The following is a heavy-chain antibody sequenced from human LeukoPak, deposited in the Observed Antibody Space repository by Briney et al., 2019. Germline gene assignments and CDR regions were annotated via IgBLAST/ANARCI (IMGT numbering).Heavy chain of an antibody. Sequence: GGSLRLSCAASGFTFSSYGMHWVRQAPGKGLEWVAVISYDGSNKYYADSVKGRFTISRDNSKNTLYLQMNSLRAEDTAVYYCAKGGPVRLGEPFDYWGQGTLVTVSS. J-gene: IGHJ4*02. V-gene: IGHV3-30*18. D-gene: IGHD3-16*01. CDR2: ISYDGSNK. CDR3: AKGGPVRLGEPFDY. CDR1: GFTFSSYG.